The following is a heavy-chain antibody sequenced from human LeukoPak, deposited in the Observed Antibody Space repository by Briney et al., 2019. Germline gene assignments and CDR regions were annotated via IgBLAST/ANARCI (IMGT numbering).Heavy chain of an antibody. J-gene: IGHJ5*02. D-gene: IGHD3-10*01. V-gene: IGHV4-39*01. Sequence: SETLSHTCTVSGASISSSNFYWDWIRQSPGKGLEWIGNIYYGETTSYNPSFKSRVTISVDSSKNQFSLKLSSVTAADTAVYYCARVYYGSGYRFDPWGQGALVTASS. CDR2: IYYGETT. CDR3: ARVYYGSGYRFDP. CDR1: GASISSSNFY.